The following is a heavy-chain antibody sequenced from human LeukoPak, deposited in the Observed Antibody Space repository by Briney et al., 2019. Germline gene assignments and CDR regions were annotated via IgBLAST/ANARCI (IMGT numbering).Heavy chain of an antibody. CDR1: GASVSSGGHY. CDR2: INYNWNT. D-gene: IGHD6-19*01. J-gene: IGHJ4*02. CDR3: ATLYTSGWFVDY. Sequence: PSQTLSLTCTVSGASVSSGGHYWTWLRQYPGRGLEWIVYINYNWNTYYNPSLKSRVVISLDASKNQFSLNLSSVTAADTAIYYCATLYTSGWFVDYWGQGTLVTVSS. V-gene: IGHV4-31*03.